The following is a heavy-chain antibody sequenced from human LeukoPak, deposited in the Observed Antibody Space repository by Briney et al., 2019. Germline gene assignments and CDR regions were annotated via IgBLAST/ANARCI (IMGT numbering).Heavy chain of an antibody. CDR3: TRDPSVGAIPEGSFDY. D-gene: IGHD1-26*01. CDR2: ISSSSSTI. V-gene: IGHV3-48*01. CDR1: GFTFSSYS. Sequence: GGSLRLSCAASGFTFSSYSMNWVRQAPGKGLEWVSYISSSSSTIYYADSVKGRFTISRDNAKNSLYLQMNSLRAEDTAVYYCTRDPSVGAIPEGSFDYWGQGTLVTVSS. J-gene: IGHJ4*02.